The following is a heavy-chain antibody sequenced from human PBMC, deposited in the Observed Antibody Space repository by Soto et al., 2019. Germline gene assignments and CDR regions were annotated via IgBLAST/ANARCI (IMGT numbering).Heavy chain of an antibody. CDR3: ARGISYYDFWSGYYRGNGYYYYMDV. D-gene: IGHD3-3*01. J-gene: IGHJ6*03. V-gene: IGHV1-2*04. Sequence: GASVKVSCKASGYTFTGYYMHWVRQAHRQGLEWMGWINPNSGGTNYAQKFQGWVTMTRDTSISTAYMELSRLRSDDTAVYYCARGISYYDFWSGYYRGNGYYYYMDVWGKGTTVTVSS. CDR2: INPNSGGT. CDR1: GYTFTGYY.